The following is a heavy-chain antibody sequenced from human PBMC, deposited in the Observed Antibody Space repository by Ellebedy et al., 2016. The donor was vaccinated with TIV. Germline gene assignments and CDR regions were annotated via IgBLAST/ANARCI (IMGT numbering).Heavy chain of an antibody. CDR2: IYWDDDK. J-gene: IGHJ4*02. CDR1: GFSLTTSGVG. CDR3: AHRVSVTEFDY. Sequence: SGPTLVKPTQTLTLTCTFSGFSLTTSGVGVGWIRQPPGKALEWLALIYWDDDKNYNPSLRSRLTITKDTSKNQVVLTMTDMDPVDTATYYCAHRVSVTEFDYWGRGTLVTVSS. D-gene: IGHD1-20*01. V-gene: IGHV2-5*02.